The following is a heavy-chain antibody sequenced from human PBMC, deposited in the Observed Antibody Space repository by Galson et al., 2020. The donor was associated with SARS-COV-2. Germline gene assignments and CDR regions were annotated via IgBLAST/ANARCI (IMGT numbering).Heavy chain of an antibody. Sequence: SETLSLTCTVSGGSISSSSYYWGWIRQPPGKGLEWIGSIYYSGSTYYNPSLKSRVTISVDTSKNQFSLKLSSVTAADTAVYYCARGKEDIVVVPAADYFDYWGQGTLVTVSS. CDR2: IYYSGST. CDR3: ARGKEDIVVVPAADYFDY. J-gene: IGHJ4*02. CDR1: GGSISSSSYY. V-gene: IGHV4-39*07. D-gene: IGHD2-2*01.